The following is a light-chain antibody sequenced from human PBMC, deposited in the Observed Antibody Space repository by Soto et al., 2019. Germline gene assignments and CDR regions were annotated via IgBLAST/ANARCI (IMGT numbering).Light chain of an antibody. CDR3: QTYDSSLSGYV. V-gene: IGLV1-40*01. CDR1: SSNIGTGHD. CDR2: ANI. Sequence: QSVLTQPPSVSGAPGQRVTISCTGGSSNIGTGHDVHWYKQLPGTAPKLLIYANINRPSGVPDRCSGSKSGTSASLAITGLQAEDEADYYCQTYDSSLSGYVFGTGTKLTVL. J-gene: IGLJ1*01.